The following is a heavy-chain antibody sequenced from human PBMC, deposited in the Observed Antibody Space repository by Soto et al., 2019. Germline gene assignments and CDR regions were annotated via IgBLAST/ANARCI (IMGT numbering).Heavy chain of an antibody. Sequence: QVQLVESGGGVVQPGRSLRLSCAASGFTFSAYGMHWVRQAPGKGLEWVAVILHDGSYKYYGDSVKGRFTISRDNSKNTLYLQMNSVRGDDTAVYYCAKGGYNNFLDYLGQGTLVTVSS. CDR3: AKGGYNNFLDY. CDR1: GFTFSAYG. CDR2: ILHDGSYK. J-gene: IGHJ4*02. V-gene: IGHV3-30*18. D-gene: IGHD4-4*01.